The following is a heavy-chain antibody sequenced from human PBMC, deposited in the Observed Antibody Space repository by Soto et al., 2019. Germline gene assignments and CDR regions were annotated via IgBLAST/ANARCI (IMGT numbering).Heavy chain of an antibody. V-gene: IGHV4-39*01. CDR2: IYYSGST. Sequence: SETLSLTCSVFGGSISSSSFYWGWIRHPPGKGLEWIGSIYYSGSTYYNPSLKSRVTISVDTSKNQFSLKVSSVTAADTAVYYCARIGYCRGGSCYQRSNYYYFMDVWGKGTTVT. CDR3: ARIGYCRGGSCYQRSNYYYFMDV. CDR1: GGSISSSSFY. D-gene: IGHD2-15*01. J-gene: IGHJ6*03.